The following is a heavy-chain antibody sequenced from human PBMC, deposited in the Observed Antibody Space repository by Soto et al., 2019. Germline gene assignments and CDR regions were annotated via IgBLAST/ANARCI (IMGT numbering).Heavy chain of an antibody. Sequence: ASVKVSCKASGGTFSSYTISWVRQAPGQGLEWMGKIIPILGIANYAQKFQGRVTITADKSTSTAYMELSSLRSEDTAVYYCAFYGSGSYYSNDLVVDWFDPWGQGTLVTVS. CDR2: IIPILGIA. V-gene: IGHV1-69*02. CDR1: GGTFSSYT. D-gene: IGHD3-10*01. CDR3: AFYGSGSYYSNDLVVDWFDP. J-gene: IGHJ5*02.